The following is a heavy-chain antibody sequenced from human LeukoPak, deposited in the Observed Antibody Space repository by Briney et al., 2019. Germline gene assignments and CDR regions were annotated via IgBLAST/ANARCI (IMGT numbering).Heavy chain of an antibody. CDR3: ARDLMT. J-gene: IGHJ4*02. CDR2: ITYSGSI. V-gene: IGHV4-34*01. Sequence: SETLSLTCAVSGGSLSGKYWTWICQPPGKGLEWIGEITYSGSIYYNPSLKSRVTISVDTSKNQFSLKLNSVTAADTAVYYCARDLMTWGQGTLVTVSS. CDR1: GGSLSGKY.